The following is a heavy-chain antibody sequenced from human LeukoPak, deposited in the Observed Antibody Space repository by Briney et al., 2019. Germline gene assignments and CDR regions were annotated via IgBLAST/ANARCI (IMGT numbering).Heavy chain of an antibody. Sequence: SETLSLTCTVSGDSISSHKWWWCWVRQPPGKGLERIGEISHSGSTSYNPSLKSRVTIAADMSKNQFSLSLTSVTAADTAVYYCARGANYNWDSWGQGTLVTVSS. J-gene: IGHJ4*02. D-gene: IGHD1-20*01. CDR3: ARGANYNWDS. CDR1: GDSISSHKW. CDR2: ISHSGST. V-gene: IGHV4-4*02.